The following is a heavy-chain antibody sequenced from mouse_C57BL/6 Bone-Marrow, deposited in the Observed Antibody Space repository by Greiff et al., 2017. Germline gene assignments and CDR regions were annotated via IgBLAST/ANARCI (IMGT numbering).Heavy chain of an antibody. CDR1: GYTFTTYP. CDR2: FHPYNDDT. CDR3: ARSSTFFYYFDY. J-gene: IGHJ2*01. D-gene: IGHD5-1*01. V-gene: IGHV1-47*01. Sequence: VKVVESGAELVKPGASVKMSCKASGYTFTTYPIEWMKQNHGKSLEWIGNFHPYNDDTKYNEKFKGKATLTVEKSSNTVYLELSRLTSDDSAVYYCARSSTFFYYFDYWRQGTTLTVSS.